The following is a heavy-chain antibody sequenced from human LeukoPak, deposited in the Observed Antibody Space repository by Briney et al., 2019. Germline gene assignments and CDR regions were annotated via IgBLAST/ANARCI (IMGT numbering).Heavy chain of an antibody. CDR3: VAEGWELREEEHY. CDR1: GGTFSSYA. Sequence: GSSVKVSCKASGGTFSSYAISWVRQAPGQGLEWMGIINPSGGSTSYAQKFQGRVTMTRDTSTSTVYMELSSLRSEDTAVYYCVAEGWELREEEHYWGQGTLVTVSS. CDR2: INPSGGST. D-gene: IGHD1-26*01. V-gene: IGHV1-46*01. J-gene: IGHJ4*02.